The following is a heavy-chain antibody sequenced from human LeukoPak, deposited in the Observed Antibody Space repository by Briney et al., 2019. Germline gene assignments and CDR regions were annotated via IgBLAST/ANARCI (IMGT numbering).Heavy chain of an antibody. CDR3: VREGNELLSKNFDY. CDR2: INPHSGGT. V-gene: IGHV1-2*02. J-gene: IGHJ4*02. CDR1: GFTFSGHY. Sequence: ASVKVSCKASGFTFSGHYIHWVRQAPGQGLEWMGYINPHSGGTSSPQKFQGRVTMTTDTSISAVYMELSSLTSDDTAMCYCVREGNELLSKNFDYWGQGSLVTVSS. D-gene: IGHD2-21*02.